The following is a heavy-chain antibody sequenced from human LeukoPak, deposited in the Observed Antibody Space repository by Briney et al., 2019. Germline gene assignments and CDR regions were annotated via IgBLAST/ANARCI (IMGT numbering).Heavy chain of an antibody. J-gene: IGHJ3*02. CDR2: IYPTDSET. CDR1: GFSFTSYW. Sequence: GESLKISCKGSGFSFTSYWIAWVCQMPGKGLECMGIIYPTDSETRYSPSFQGQVTISADKSISTAYLQWNSLKASDTAMYYCASAIVEVPAADHAFDIWGQGTMVIVSS. D-gene: IGHD2-2*01. CDR3: ASAIVEVPAADHAFDI. V-gene: IGHV5-51*01.